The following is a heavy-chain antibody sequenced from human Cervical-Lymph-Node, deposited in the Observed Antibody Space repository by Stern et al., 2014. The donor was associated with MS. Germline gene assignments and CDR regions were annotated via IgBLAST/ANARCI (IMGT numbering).Heavy chain of an antibody. CDR2: ISADGSNE. J-gene: IGHJ4*02. CDR1: GDTFSSRT. V-gene: IGHV3-30*09. Sequence: VQLEESGGGVVQPGRSLRLSCAVSGDTFSSRTMHWVRQAPGKGLEWVAVISADGSNEYYADSLKGRFAISRDNSQNTLFLQMTNLRPEDTAVYYCASNTYSYGYGVDDWGPGTLVTVSS. CDR3: ASNTYSYGYGVDD. D-gene: IGHD5-18*01.